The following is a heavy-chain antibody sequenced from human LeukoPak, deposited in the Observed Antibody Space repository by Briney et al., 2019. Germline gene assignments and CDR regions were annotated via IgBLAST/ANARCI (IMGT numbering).Heavy chain of an antibody. J-gene: IGHJ3*02. V-gene: IGHV3-23*01. D-gene: IGHD3-10*01. CDR2: ISGSGGST. CDR3: AKDRSYGSGSYWFWSDAFDI. Sequence: GVSLRLSCAASGFTFSSYAMSWVRQAPGKGLEWVSAISGSGGSTYYADSVKGRFTFSRDNSKNTLYLQMNSLRAEDTAVYYCAKDRSYGSGSYWFWSDAFDIWGQGTMVTVSS. CDR1: GFTFSSYA.